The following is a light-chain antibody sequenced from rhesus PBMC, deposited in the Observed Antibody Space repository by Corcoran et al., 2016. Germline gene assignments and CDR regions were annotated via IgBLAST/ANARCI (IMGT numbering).Light chain of an antibody. V-gene: IGKV1-33*02. J-gene: IGKJ3*01. Sequence: DIQMSQSPSSLSASVGDKATITCRASQGISNALAWYQQKPGKAPKLLIYAASSLESGVPSRSSGSRAGTDFTLTISSLQPEDFATYYCQQGYSTPFTFGPGTKLDIK. CDR3: QQGYSTPFT. CDR2: AAS. CDR1: QGISNA.